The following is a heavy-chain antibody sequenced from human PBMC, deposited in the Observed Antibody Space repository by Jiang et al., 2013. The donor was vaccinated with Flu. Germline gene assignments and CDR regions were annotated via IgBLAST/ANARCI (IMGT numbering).Heavy chain of an antibody. Sequence: KPTQTLTLTCTFSGFSLSTSGMCVSWIRQPPGKALEWLARIDWDDDKYYSTSLKTRLTISKDTSKNQVVLTMTNMDPVDTATYYCARENAVRGVIIGNPNYYYYGMDVWGQGTTVTVSS. CDR3: ARENAVRGVIIGNPNYYYYGMDV. V-gene: IGHV2-70*11. CDR1: GFSLSTSGMC. J-gene: IGHJ6*02. CDR2: IDWDDDK. D-gene: IGHD3-10*01.